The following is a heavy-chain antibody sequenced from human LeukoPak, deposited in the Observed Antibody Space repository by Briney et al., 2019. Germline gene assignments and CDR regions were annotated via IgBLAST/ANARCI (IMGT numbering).Heavy chain of an antibody. V-gene: IGHV4-30-2*01. CDR3: AREGDYGDSIFDY. D-gene: IGHD4-17*01. J-gene: IGHJ4*02. CDR1: GGSISSGGYY. Sequence: SETLSLTCTVSGGSISSGGYYWSWIRQPPGKGLEWIGYIYHSGSTYYNPSLKSRVTISVDRSKNQFSLKLSSVTAADTAVYYCAREGDYGDSIFDYWGQGTLVTVSS. CDR2: IYHSGST.